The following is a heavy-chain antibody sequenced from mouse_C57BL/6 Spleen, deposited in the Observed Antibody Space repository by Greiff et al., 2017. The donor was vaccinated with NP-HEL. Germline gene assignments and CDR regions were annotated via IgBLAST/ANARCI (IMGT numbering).Heavy chain of an antibody. V-gene: IGHV5-9-1*02. D-gene: IGHD2-3*01. CDR3: TRVADGYRYFDV. CDR1: GFTFSSYA. J-gene: IGHJ1*03. Sequence: EVKLVESGEGLVKPGGSLKLSCAASGFTFSSYAMSWVRQTPEKRLEWVAYISSGGDYIYYADTVKGRFTISRDNARNTLYLQMSSLKSEDTAMYYCTRVADGYRYFDVWGTGTTVTVSS. CDR2: ISSGGDYI.